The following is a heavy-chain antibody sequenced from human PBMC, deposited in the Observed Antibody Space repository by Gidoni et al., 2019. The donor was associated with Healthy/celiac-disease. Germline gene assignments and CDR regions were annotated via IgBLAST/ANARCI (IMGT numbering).Heavy chain of an antibody. CDR1: GFSLSTSGMC. CDR3: ARTLWFGESYYFDY. D-gene: IGHD3-10*01. J-gene: IGHJ4*02. CDR2: IDWDDDK. V-gene: IGHV2-70*15. Sequence: QVTLRESGPALVKPTQTLTLTCTFSGFSLSTSGMCVSWIRQPPGKALEWLARIDWDDDKYYSTSLKTRLTISKDTSKNQVVLTMTNMDPVDTATYYCARTLWFGESYYFDYWGQGTLVTVSS.